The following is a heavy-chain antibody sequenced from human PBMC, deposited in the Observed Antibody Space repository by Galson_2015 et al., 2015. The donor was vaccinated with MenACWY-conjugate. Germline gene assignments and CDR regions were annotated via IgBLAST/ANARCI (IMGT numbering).Heavy chain of an antibody. V-gene: IGHV3-23*01. D-gene: IGHD2/OR15-2a*01. Sequence: SLRLSCAASGFTFNKVDMSWVRQTPGKGLEWVSSISATGGSRFYADSVKGRFTISRDNAKNTLILQMNSLRVEDTAVYYCTRDRKGLIASVPSNWFDPWGQGTLVTVSS. CDR3: TRDRKGLIASVPSNWFDP. CDR1: GFTFNKVD. CDR2: ISATGGSR. J-gene: IGHJ5*02.